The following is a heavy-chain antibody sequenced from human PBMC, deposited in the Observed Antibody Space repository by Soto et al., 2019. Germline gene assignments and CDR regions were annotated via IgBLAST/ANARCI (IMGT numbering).Heavy chain of an antibody. V-gene: IGHV1-8*01. Sequence: ASVKVSCKASGYTFTSYDINWVRQATGQGLEWMGWMNPNSGNTGYAQKFQGRVTMTRNTSISTAYMELSSLRSEDTAVYYCARAQYYDFWSDYYPYYFDYWGQGTLVTVSS. J-gene: IGHJ4*02. D-gene: IGHD3-3*01. CDR3: ARAQYYDFWSDYYPYYFDY. CDR2: MNPNSGNT. CDR1: GYTFTSYD.